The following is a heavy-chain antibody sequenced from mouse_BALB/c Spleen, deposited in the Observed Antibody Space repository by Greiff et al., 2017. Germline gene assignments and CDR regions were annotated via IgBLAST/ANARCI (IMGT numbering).Heavy chain of an antibody. D-gene: IGHD2-12*01. CDR3: ARTYYSRGFAY. CDR2: IDPANGNT. CDR1: GFNIKDTY. Sequence: VHVKQSGAELVKPGASVKLSCTASGFNIKDTYMHWVKQRPEQGLEWIGRIDPANGNTKYDPKFQGKATITADTSSNTAYLQLSSLTSEDTAVYYCARTYYSRGFAYWGQGTLVTVSA. J-gene: IGHJ3*01. V-gene: IGHV14-3*02.